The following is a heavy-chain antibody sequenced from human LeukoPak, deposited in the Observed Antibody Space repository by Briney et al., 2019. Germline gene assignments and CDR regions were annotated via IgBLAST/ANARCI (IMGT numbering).Heavy chain of an antibody. CDR2: ISSYNDNT. Sequence: SGGSLRLSCAASGFTFSNYGISWVRQAPGQGLEWMGWISSYNDNTNYAQKLQGRVTMTTDTSTSTAYTELRSLRSDDTAVYYCARGLRKRVVIRGYYYYYMDVWGKGTTVTVSS. CDR3: ARGLRKRVVIRGYYYYYMDV. V-gene: IGHV1-18*01. J-gene: IGHJ6*03. CDR1: GFTFSNYG. D-gene: IGHD3-22*01.